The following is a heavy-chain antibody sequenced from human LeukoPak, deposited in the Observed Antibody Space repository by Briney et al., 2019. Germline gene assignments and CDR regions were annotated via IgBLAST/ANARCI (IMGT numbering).Heavy chain of an antibody. CDR1: GFTFTNYD. V-gene: IGHV1-8*01. D-gene: IGHD3-10*01. CDR2: MNPINGNT. CDR3: VRDGEGVAISVNYWFAP. Sequence: ASVKVSCKATGFTFTNYDINWVRQATGQGLAWMGWMNPINGNTGYAQKFQGRVTMTRDTSISTAYMELRSLTSEDTAVYYCVRDGEGVAISVNYWFAPWGQGTLVTVSS. J-gene: IGHJ5*02.